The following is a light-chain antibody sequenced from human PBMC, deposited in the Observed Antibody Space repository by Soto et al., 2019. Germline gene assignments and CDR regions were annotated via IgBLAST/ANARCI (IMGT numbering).Light chain of an antibody. CDR1: RSAVGAYNY. CDR2: EVT. Sequence: QSVLTQPASVSGSPGQSIAISCIGTRSAVGAYNYVSWYQQHPGKAPKLMISEVTNRPSGVSDRFSGSKSGNTASLTISGLQAEDEADYYCSSFTSRFTFVFGTGTKVTVL. J-gene: IGLJ1*01. V-gene: IGLV2-14*01. CDR3: SSFTSRFTFV.